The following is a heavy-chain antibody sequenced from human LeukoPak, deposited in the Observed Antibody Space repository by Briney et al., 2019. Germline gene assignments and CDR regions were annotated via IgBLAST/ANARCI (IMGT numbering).Heavy chain of an antibody. CDR3: ARATYDYVWGSYRYFDY. J-gene: IGHJ4*02. V-gene: IGHV5-51*01. CDR2: IYPGDSDI. CDR1: GYSFTNYW. D-gene: IGHD3-16*02. Sequence: GESLKISCEGSGYSFTNYWMGWVRQMPGKGLAWMGIIYPGDSDIRYSPSFQGQVTISADKSISTAYLQWSSLKASDTAMYYCARATYDYVWGSYRYFDYWGQGTLVTVSS.